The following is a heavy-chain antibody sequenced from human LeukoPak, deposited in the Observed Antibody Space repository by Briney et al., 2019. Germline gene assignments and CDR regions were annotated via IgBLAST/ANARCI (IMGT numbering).Heavy chain of an antibody. CDR2: ISRSGGNT. CDR1: GFTFSSYA. J-gene: IGHJ3*02. V-gene: IGHV3-23*01. D-gene: IGHD6-13*01. Sequence: PGGSLRLSCAASGFTFSSYAMSWVRQPPGKGLNWVSSISRSGGNTFYADSVKGRFTISRDNSKNTLYLQMNSLRAEDTAVYYCARDWPSEWQHLPDYDAVDIWGQGTMVTVSS. CDR3: ARDWPSEWQHLPDYDAVDI.